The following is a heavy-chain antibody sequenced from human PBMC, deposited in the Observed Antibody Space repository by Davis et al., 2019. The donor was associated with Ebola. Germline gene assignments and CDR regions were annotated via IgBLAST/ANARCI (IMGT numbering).Heavy chain of an antibody. J-gene: IGHJ6*02. CDR3: ASGSNYQYYYYGMDV. Sequence: SETLSLTCAVYGGSFSGHYWSWIRQPPGKGLEWIGEINYSGSTNYDPSLKSRVTISVDTSKSQFSLKLSSVTAADTAVYYCASGSNYQYYYYGMDVWGQGTTVTVSS. CDR2: INYSGST. CDR1: GGSFSGHY. V-gene: IGHV4-34*01. D-gene: IGHD4-11*01.